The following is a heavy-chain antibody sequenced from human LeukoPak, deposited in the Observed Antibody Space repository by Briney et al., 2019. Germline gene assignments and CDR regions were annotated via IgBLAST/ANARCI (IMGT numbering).Heavy chain of an antibody. D-gene: IGHD3-10*01. J-gene: IGHJ4*02. CDR2: INPSGGST. CDR1: GYTFTSNY. CDR3: ARLLLWFGELYYFDY. Sequence: ASVKVSCKAFGYTFTSNYMHWVRQAPGQGLEWMGIINPSGGSTSYAQKFQGRVTMTRNTSISTAYMELSSLRSEDTAVYYCARLLLWFGELYYFDYWGQGTLVTVSS. V-gene: IGHV1-46*01.